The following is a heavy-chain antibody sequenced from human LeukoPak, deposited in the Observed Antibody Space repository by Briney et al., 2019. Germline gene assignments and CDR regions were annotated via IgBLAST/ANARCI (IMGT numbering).Heavy chain of an antibody. CDR1: GASMRSGSYY. CDR2: IYYSGTT. V-gene: IGHV4-39*01. Sequence: PSETLSLTCTVSGASMRSGSYYWAWVRQPPGKGLEWIGTIYYSGTTTYNSSLKSRLTISVDTSKNQVSLKVSSVTAADTAMFYCARILADQNAFDIWGQGTMVTVSS. D-gene: IGHD2-8*02. J-gene: IGHJ3*02. CDR3: ARILADQNAFDI.